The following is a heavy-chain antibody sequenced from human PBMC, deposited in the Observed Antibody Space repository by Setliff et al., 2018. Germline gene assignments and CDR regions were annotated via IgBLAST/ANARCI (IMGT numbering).Heavy chain of an antibody. D-gene: IGHD5-12*01. CDR2: IDHSGRT. CDR1: GASFSNYY. CDR3: ARVGGLLVATMPFDY. J-gene: IGHJ4*02. V-gene: IGHV4-34*01. Sequence: LSLTCTVYGASFSNYYWGWVRQPPEERLEWIGEIDHSGRTKYNPSLKGRVTISVDTSKNQFSLRLSSVTAADTAVYYCARVGGLLVATMPFDYWGPGTLVTVSS.